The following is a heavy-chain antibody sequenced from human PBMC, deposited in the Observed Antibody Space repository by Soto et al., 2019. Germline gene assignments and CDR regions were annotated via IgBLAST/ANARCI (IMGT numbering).Heavy chain of an antibody. CDR2: IGTAGDT. V-gene: IGHV3-13*04. Sequence: EVQLVESGGGLVQPGGSLRLSCAASGFTFSSYDMHWVRQATGKGLEWVSAIGTAGDTYYPGSVKGRFTISRENAKNSLYLQMNSLRAGDTAVYYCARGLGYCSSTSCPPYYNGMDVWGQGTTVTVSS. CDR3: ARGLGYCSSTSCPPYYNGMDV. D-gene: IGHD2-2*01. J-gene: IGHJ6*02. CDR1: GFTFSSYD.